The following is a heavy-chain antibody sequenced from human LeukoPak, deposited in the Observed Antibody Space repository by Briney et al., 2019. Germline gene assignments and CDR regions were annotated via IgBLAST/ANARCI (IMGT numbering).Heavy chain of an antibody. V-gene: IGHV3-9*03. D-gene: IGHD3-9*01. CDR2: ISWNSGSI. CDR3: AKGSYYDILTGYFIS. Sequence: GRSLRLSCAASGFTFDDYAMHWVRQAPGKGLEWVSGISWNSGSIGYADSVKGRFTISRDNAKNSLYLQMNSLRAEDMALYYCAKGSYYDILTGYFISWGQGTLVTVSS. J-gene: IGHJ5*02. CDR1: GFTFDDYA.